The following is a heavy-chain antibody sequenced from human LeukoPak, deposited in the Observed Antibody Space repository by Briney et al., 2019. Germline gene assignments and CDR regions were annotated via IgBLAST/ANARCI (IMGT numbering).Heavy chain of an antibody. J-gene: IGHJ4*02. D-gene: IGHD1-26*01. CDR2: IYYSGST. CDR3: ARDKSIVGGSDY. CDR1: GGSISSSSYY. V-gene: IGHV4-39*07. Sequence: SETLSLTCTVSGGSISSSSYYWGWICQPPGKGLEWIGSIYYSGSTYYNPSLKSRVTISVDTSKNQFSLKLSSVTAADTAVYYCARDKSIVGGSDYWGQGTLVTVSS.